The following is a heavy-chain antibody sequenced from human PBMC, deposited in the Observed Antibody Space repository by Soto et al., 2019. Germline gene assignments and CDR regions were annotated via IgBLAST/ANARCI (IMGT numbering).Heavy chain of an antibody. CDR2: IYSGGNT. CDR1: GFSVSSNS. D-gene: IGHD5-18*01. J-gene: IGHJ6*02. Sequence: EVQLVESGGGLIQPGGSLRLSCAASGFSVSSNSMSWVRQAPGKGLEWVSVIYSGGNTHYADSVKGRFTISRDNSKNTLYLQMNSLRAEDTAVYYCARDSTWIPYYHYGMDVWGQGTTVTVSS. CDR3: ARDSTWIPYYHYGMDV. V-gene: IGHV3-53*01.